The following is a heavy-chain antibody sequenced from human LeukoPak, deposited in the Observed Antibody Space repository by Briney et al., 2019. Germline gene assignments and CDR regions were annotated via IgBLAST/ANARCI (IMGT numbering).Heavy chain of an antibody. CDR2: IYYSGGT. CDR3: ARGGTDDFWSGYYYYYYMDV. D-gene: IGHD3-3*01. CDR1: GGSFSGYY. Sequence: SETLSLTCAVYGGSFSGYYWSWIRQPPGKGLEWIGYIYYSGGTNYNPSLKSRVTISVDTSKNQFSLKLSSVTAADTAVYYCARGGTDDFWSGYYYYYYMDVWGKGTTVTVSS. V-gene: IGHV4-59*01. J-gene: IGHJ6*03.